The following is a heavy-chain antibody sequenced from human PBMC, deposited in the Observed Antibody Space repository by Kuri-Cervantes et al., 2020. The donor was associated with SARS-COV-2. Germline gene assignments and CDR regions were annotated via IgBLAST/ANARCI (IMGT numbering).Heavy chain of an antibody. D-gene: IGHD7-27*01. Sequence: GGSLRLSSAASGFTFSSYAMSWVRQAPGKGLEWVSAISGSGGSTYYADSVKGRFTISRDNSKNTLYLQMNSLRAEETAVYYCARDLRLGKSLDYWGQGTLVTVSS. CDR1: GFTFSSYA. J-gene: IGHJ4*02. V-gene: IGHV3-23*01. CDR2: ISGSGGST. CDR3: ARDLRLGKSLDY.